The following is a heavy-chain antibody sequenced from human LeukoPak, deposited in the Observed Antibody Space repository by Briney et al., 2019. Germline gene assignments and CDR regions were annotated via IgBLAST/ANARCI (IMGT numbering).Heavy chain of an antibody. D-gene: IGHD1-14*01. CDR2: ITWDGGRT. CDR3: GEGPRRRTGCDGFAI. J-gene: IGHJ3*02. CDR1: GFTFDDYS. V-gene: IGHV3-43*01. Sequence: GGSLGLSCAASGFTFDDYSMHWVRQAPGKGLEWVSLITWDGGRTYYADSVKGRFTISRDNSKNSLYLQMNSLRTEDTALYYCGEGPRRRTGCDGFAILGQGTMVTVSS.